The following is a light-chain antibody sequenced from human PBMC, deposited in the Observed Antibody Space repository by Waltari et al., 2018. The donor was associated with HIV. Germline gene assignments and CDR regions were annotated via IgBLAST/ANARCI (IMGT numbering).Light chain of an antibody. V-gene: IGKV3-20*01. Sequence: EIVLTQSPGALSLSPGERATLSCRASQSVSSSHLAWYQQRPGQAPRQLINGTSSRATVIPDRFSGSGSGTDFTLTISRLEPEDFAVYYCQQYGSSAPLTFGGGTKVEIK. J-gene: IGKJ4*01. CDR1: QSVSSSH. CDR2: GTS. CDR3: QQYGSSAPLT.